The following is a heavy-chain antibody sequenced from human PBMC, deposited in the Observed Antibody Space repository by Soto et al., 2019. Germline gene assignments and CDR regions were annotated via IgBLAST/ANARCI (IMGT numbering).Heavy chain of an antibody. CDR1: GGTFSSYA. J-gene: IGHJ6*02. V-gene: IGHV1-69*13. CDR2: IIPIFGTA. CDR3: ARGREHRPHYYYYYYGMDV. Sequence: SVKVSCKASGGTFSSYAISWVRQAPGQGLEWMGGIIPIFGTANYAQKFQGRVTITADESTSTAYMELSSLRSEDTAVYYCARGREHRPHYYYYYYGMDVWGQGTTVTVSS. D-gene: IGHD1-26*01.